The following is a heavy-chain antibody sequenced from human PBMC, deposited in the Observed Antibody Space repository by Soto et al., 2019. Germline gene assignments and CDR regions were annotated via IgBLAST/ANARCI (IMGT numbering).Heavy chain of an antibody. D-gene: IGHD1-26*01. V-gene: IGHV3-30*03. CDR2: ISGDGINT. CDR3: ARGNLSFDFDS. J-gene: IGHJ4*02. CDR1: GFNFGFFG. Sequence: PGGSLRLSCVASGFNFGFFGMHWVRQAPGKGLEWVAFISGDGINTQYADNVRGRFTLSRDYSRKTMYLQMDSLRDEDTALYYCARGNLSFDFDSWGLGTLVTVSS.